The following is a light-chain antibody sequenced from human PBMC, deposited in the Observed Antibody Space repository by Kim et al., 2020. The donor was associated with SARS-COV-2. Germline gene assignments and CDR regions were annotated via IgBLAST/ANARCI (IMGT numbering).Light chain of an antibody. Sequence: EPASISCMSSERLLNRGDEIELYWYLQKPGQSPQLLIYTLFYLASVVPNRFSDSRSDTDFTLKINRVEAEDVGIYYCMQRMVFPNTFGQETKLEI. CDR1: ERLLNRGDEIE. CDR2: TLF. V-gene: IGKV2-40*01. J-gene: IGKJ2*01. CDR3: MQRMVFPNT.